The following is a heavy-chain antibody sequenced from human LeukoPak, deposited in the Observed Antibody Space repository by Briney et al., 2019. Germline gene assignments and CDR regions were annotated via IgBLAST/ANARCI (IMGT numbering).Heavy chain of an antibody. V-gene: IGHV3-21*06. CDR1: GFTFSSYA. J-gene: IGHJ4*02. CDR2: MSSGGSYI. D-gene: IGHD2-15*01. CDR3: ARGRPAGSSRRFVVQ. Sequence: PGGSLRLSCAASGFTFSSYAMTWIRQAPGKGLAWVSSMSSGGSYIYYADSVRGRFTISRDHAKDSLFLLMNSLRVEDTAVYYCARGRPAGSSRRFVVQWGQGTLVTVSS.